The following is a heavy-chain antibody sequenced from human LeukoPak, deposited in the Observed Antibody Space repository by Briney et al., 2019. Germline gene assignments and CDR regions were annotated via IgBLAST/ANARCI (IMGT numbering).Heavy chain of an antibody. CDR2: INSDGSST. CDR3: VSHCSTTSCYLY. V-gene: IGHV3-74*01. CDR1: GFTFSSYR. D-gene: IGHD2-2*01. Sequence: GGSLRLSCAASGFTFSSYRMHWVRQAPGKGLVWVSRINSDGSSTSYADSVKGRFTISRDNAKNTLYLQMNSLRAEDTAVYYCVSHCSTTSCYLYWGQGTLVTVSS. J-gene: IGHJ4*02.